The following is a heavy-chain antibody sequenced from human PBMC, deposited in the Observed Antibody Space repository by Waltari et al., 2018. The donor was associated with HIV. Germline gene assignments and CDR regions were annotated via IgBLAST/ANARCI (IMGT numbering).Heavy chain of an antibody. CDR3: ARVVSHGSGSEYYYYGMDV. J-gene: IGHJ6*02. CDR1: GFTVSSNS. Sequence: EVQLVESGGGLIQPGGSLRLSCAASGFTVSSNSMTWVRQAPGKGLEWVSSIYSGGSTHYADSVKGRFTISRDNSKNTLYLQMNSLRAEDTAVYYCARVVSHGSGSEYYYYGMDVWGQGTTVTVSS. D-gene: IGHD3-10*01. CDR2: IYSGGST. V-gene: IGHV3-53*01.